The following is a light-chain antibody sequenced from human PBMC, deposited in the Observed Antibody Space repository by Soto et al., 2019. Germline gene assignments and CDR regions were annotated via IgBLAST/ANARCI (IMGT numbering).Light chain of an antibody. J-gene: IGKJ5*01. CDR1: QSISNY. Sequence: DIQITQSPSSLSASVGDRVTITCRSSQSISNYLNWYQQKPGKAPKLLIYAASSLQSGVPSRFSGSGSGTDFTLTISSLQPEDFATYYCQQSFSTLITLGQGTRLEIK. CDR3: QQSFSTLIT. V-gene: IGKV1-39*01. CDR2: AAS.